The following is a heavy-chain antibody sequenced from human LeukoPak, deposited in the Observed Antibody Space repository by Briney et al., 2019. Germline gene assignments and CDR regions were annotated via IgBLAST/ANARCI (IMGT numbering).Heavy chain of an antibody. V-gene: IGHV3-33*01. CDR2: IWSDGSNQ. D-gene: IGHD2-21*01. CDR3: ARQPIANSESSGLFVFQR. J-gene: IGHJ1*01. Sequence: GSVRLYCTASGFTFSTYGMHWVGQAPGKGPEWVAVIWSDGSNQYYADSLQGRFTISRDNSKNTLYLQINSLTVEDTAIYYCARQPIANSESSGLFVFQRWGEGTFASVSS. CDR1: GFTFSTYG.